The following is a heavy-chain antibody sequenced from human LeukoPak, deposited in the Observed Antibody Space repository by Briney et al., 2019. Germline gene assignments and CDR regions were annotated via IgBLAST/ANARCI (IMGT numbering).Heavy chain of an antibody. Sequence: GGSLRLSCAASGFSFRTYGMYWVRQAPGKGLEWVSSISSSSSYIYYADSVKGRFTISRDNAKNSLYLQMNSLRAEDTAVYYCASSQGYFDYWGQGTLVTVSS. CDR3: ASSQGYFDY. J-gene: IGHJ4*02. V-gene: IGHV3-21*01. CDR1: GFSFRTYG. CDR2: ISSSSSYI.